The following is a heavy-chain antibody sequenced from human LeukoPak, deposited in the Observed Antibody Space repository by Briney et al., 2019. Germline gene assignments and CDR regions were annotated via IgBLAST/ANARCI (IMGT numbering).Heavy chain of an antibody. CDR2: IRYDGSNK. Sequence: PGGSLRLSCAASGFTFSSYGMHWVRQAPGKGLEWVAFIRYDGSNKYYADSVKGRFTISRDNSNNTVYMQMNSLRAEDTAVYYCAKDLSEIEIVVVPAAIGAFDIWGQGTMVTVSS. D-gene: IGHD2-2*01. CDR3: AKDLSEIEIVVVPAAIGAFDI. CDR1: GFTFSSYG. V-gene: IGHV3-30*02. J-gene: IGHJ3*02.